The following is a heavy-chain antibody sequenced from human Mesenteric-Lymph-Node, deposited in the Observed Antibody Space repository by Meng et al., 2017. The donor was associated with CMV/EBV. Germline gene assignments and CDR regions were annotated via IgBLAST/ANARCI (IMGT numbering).Heavy chain of an antibody. CDR3: ARETTVVTQPGGWLDP. D-gene: IGHD4-23*01. J-gene: IGHJ5*02. CDR2: INHSGST. V-gene: IGHV4-34*01. Sequence: SETLSLTCAVYGGSFSGYYWSWIRQPPGKGLEWIGEINHSGSTNYNPSLKSRVTISVDTSKNQFSLKLSSVTAADTAVYYCARETTVVTQPGGWLDPWGQGTLVTVSS. CDR1: GGSFSGYY.